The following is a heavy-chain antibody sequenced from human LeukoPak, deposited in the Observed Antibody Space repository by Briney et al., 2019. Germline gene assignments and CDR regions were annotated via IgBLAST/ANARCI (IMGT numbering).Heavy chain of an antibody. D-gene: IGHD1-1*01. CDR1: GFTFDDYT. CDR2: LGTAGDT. J-gene: IGHJ4*02. Sequence: GGSLRLSCAASGFTFDDYTMHWVRQAPGKGLEWVSALGTAGDTFYPGSVKGRFSISRDNAKKSLFLQMNSLRVEDTAIYYCARQSTPHGNFDYWGQGTLVTVSS. V-gene: IGHV3-13*01. CDR3: ARQSTPHGNFDY.